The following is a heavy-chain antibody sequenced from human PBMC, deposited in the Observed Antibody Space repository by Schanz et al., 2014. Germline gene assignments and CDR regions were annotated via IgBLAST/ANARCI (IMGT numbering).Heavy chain of an antibody. CDR2: IKSKTDGGTR. D-gene: IGHD3-10*01. V-gene: IGHV3-15*01. CDR3: PADLWFGAVWGVW. J-gene: IGHJ4*02. CDR1: GFTLNNAW. Sequence: EVQLVESGGGLVKPGGSLRLSCATSGFTLNNAWMNWVRQAPGKGLQWVARIKSKTDGGTRDYAAPVKGRFTISTDDSKTTVYRQRNSLQPEDTPVYYCPADLWFGAVWGVWWGQGTLVTVSS.